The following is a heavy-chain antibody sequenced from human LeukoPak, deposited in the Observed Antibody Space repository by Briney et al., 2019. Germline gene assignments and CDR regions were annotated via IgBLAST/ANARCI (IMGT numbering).Heavy chain of an antibody. Sequence: GRSLRLSCAASGFTFTYYAMHWVRQAPGRGLEWVSVVSNDGSNQDYTDSVKGRFIISRDDSKSTVYLQMNSLRVDDTAMYYCARGPDPVVRGPRRAFDLWGQGTMVTVSS. D-gene: IGHD3-10*01. V-gene: IGHV3-30-3*01. J-gene: IGHJ3*01. CDR3: ARGPDPVVRGPRRAFDL. CDR2: VSNDGSNQ. CDR1: GFTFTYYA.